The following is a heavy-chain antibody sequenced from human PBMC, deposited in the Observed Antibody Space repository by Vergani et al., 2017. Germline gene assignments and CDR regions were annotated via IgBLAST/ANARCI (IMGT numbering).Heavy chain of an antibody. V-gene: IGHV1-2*02. CDR2: INPNRGGT. J-gene: IGHJ6*02. Sequence: QVQLVQSGAEVKKPGASVKVSCKASGYTFTGYYMHWVRQAPGQGLEWMGWINPNRGGTNYAQKFQGRVTMTRDTSISTASMELSRRRSDETAVYYCVRERKQCLVRDHRGYYYYCMDVWGQGTTVTVSS. CDR1: GYTFTGYY. CDR3: VRERKQCLVRDHRGYYYYCMDV. D-gene: IGHD6-19*01.